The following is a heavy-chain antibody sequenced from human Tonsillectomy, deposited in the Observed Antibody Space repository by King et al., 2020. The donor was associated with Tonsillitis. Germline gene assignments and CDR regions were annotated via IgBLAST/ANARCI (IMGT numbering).Heavy chain of an antibody. CDR1: GYRFTNYW. D-gene: IGHD6-13*01. CDR3: ARQESPAGDSNSWFGWSDP. J-gene: IGHJ5*02. V-gene: IGHV5-51*01. Sequence: VQLVESGAEVKKPGESLKISCKASGYRFTNYWIGWVRQMPGKGLEWMGIIYPGDSDTRYSPSFQGQVTFSADKSINTAYLRWSSLKASDSGIYYCARQESPAGDSNSWFGWSDPWGQGTLVTVSS. CDR2: IYPGDSDT.